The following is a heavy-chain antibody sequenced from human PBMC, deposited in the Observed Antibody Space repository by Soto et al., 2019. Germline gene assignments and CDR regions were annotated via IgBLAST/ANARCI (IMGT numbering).Heavy chain of an antibody. J-gene: IGHJ6*03. CDR1: GFTLGVYA. D-gene: IGHD6-6*01. CDR2: ISSNGVGT. Sequence: HPGGSLRLSCAASGFTLGVYAMDWVGQAPGKGLEYVSGISSNGVGTYYANSVQGRFTISRDNSKNTVYLQMGSLRPEDMAVYYCARRARPDFYYMDVWGKGTTVTVSS. CDR3: ARRARPDFYYMDV. V-gene: IGHV3-64*01.